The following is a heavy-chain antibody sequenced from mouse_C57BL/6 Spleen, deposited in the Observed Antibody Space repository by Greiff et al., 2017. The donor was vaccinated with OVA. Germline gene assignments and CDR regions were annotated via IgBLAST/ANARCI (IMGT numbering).Heavy chain of an antibody. J-gene: IGHJ1*03. Sequence: QVQLKESGPELVKPGASVKLSCKASGYTFTSYDINWVKQRPGQGLEWIGWIYPRDGSTKYNEKFKGKATLTVDTSSSTAYLELHSLTSEDSAVYFCARDYDYGGHWYFDVWGTGTTVTVSS. CDR1: GYTFTSYD. CDR2: IYPRDGST. V-gene: IGHV1-85*01. CDR3: ARDYDYGGHWYFDV. D-gene: IGHD2-4*01.